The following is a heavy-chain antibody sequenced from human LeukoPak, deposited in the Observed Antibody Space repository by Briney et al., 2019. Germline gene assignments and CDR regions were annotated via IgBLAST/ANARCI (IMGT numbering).Heavy chain of an antibody. V-gene: IGHV1-8*01. J-gene: IGHJ6*03. CDR1: GYTFTSYY. Sequence: GASVKVSCKASGYTFTSYYINWVRQATGQGLEWMGWMNPNSGNTGYAQKFQGRVTMTRNTSISTAYMELSSLRSEDTAVYYCARTTYDFWSGYYAYYYSYMDVWGKGTTVTVSS. CDR2: MNPNSGNT. D-gene: IGHD3-3*01. CDR3: ARTTYDFWSGYYAYYYSYMDV.